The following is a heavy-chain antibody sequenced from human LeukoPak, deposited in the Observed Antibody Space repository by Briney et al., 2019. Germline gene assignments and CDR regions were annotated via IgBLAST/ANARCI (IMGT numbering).Heavy chain of an antibody. CDR2: LNPNSGNT. V-gene: IGHV1-8*01. D-gene: IGHD3-9*01. CDR3: VRVRYQGSTIYYYYMEV. Sequence: ASVKVSSKASGYTLTSYDINWVRQATGQGLEWMGWLNPNSGNTGYAQKFQGRVTITRDTSISTDYMELSSVRYQETALYYCVRVRYQGSTIYYYYMEVWEGGPTVTV. CDR1: GYTLTSYD. J-gene: IGHJ6*03.